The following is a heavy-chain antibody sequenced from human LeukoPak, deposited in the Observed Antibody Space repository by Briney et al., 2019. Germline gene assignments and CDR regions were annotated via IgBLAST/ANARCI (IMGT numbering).Heavy chain of an antibody. CDR2: ISYDGSNK. J-gene: IGHJ4*02. V-gene: IGHV3-30*18. CDR1: GFTFSSYG. D-gene: IGHD4-17*01. CDR3: AKGLRCGDY. Sequence: PGGSLRLSCAASGFTFSSYGMHWVRQAPGTGLEWVAVISYDGSNKYYADSVKGRFTISRDNSKNTLYLQMNSLRAEDTAVYYCAKGLRCGDYWGQGTLVTVSS.